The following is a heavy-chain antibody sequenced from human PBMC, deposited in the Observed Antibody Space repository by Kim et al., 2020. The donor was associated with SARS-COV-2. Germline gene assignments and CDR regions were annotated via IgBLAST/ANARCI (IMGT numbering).Heavy chain of an antibody. D-gene: IGHD6-13*01. J-gene: IGHJ4*02. V-gene: IGHV5-51*01. CDR3: ARSLTADDFDY. Sequence: TRSSPSFQGQVTISADKSINTAYLQWSSLKASDTAMYYCARSLTADDFDYWGQGTLVTVSS. CDR2: T.